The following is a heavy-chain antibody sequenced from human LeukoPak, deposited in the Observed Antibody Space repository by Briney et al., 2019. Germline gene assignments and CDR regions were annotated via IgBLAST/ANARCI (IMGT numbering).Heavy chain of an antibody. CDR1: GGSISSGGYS. V-gene: IGHV4-30-4*07. D-gene: IGHD4-17*01. Sequence: ASETLSLTCAVSGGSISSGGYSWSWIRQPPGKGLEWIGYIYYSGGTYYNPSLKSRVTISVDTSKNQFSLKLSSVTAADTAVYYCARNIDYGAFDYWGQGTLVTVSS. CDR2: IYYSGGT. J-gene: IGHJ4*02. CDR3: ARNIDYGAFDY.